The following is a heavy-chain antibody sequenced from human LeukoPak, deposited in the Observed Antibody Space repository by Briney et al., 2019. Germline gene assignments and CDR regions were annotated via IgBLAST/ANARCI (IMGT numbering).Heavy chain of an antibody. J-gene: IGHJ3*02. D-gene: IGHD5-12*01. CDR1: GGSIRSYY. CDR2: IYYSGST. CDR3: ARDLYSGYDWVGFNI. Sequence: SQTLSLTCTVSGGSIRSYYWSWIRQPPGKGLEWIGYIYYSGSTNYNPSLKSRVSISVDTSKNQFSLKLSSVTAADTAVYYCARDLYSGYDWVGFNIWGQGTVVTVSS. V-gene: IGHV4-59*01.